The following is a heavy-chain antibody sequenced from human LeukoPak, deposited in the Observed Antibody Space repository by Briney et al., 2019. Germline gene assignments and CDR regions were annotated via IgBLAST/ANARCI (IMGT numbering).Heavy chain of an antibody. CDR2: INHSGST. Sequence: SEPLSLTCAVYGGSFSGYYWSWIRPPPGKGLEWIGEINHSGSTNYNPSLKSRVTISVDTSKNQFSLKLSSVTAADTAVYYCARDIAVAFFDYWGQGTLVTVSS. CDR1: GGSFSGYY. J-gene: IGHJ4*02. D-gene: IGHD6-19*01. CDR3: ARDIAVAFFDY. V-gene: IGHV4-34*01.